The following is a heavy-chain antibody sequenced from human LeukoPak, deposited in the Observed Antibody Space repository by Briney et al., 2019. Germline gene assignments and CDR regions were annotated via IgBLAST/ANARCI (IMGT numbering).Heavy chain of an antibody. CDR2: LLYDGNTK. J-gene: IGHJ6*03. V-gene: IGHV3-33*01. D-gene: IGHD1-14*01. CDR3: ARDHRPEIQYYYMDV. CDR1: GFSLSNSG. Sequence: PGGSLRLSCAASGFSLSNSGMHWVRQAPGKGLEWVAALLYDGNTKHYADSVKGRFTSSRDISKNTFYLQMNSLTAEDTAVYYCARDHRPEIQYYYMDVWGKGTTVADSS.